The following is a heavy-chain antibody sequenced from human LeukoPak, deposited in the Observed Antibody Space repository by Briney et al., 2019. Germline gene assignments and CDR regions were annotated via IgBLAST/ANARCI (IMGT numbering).Heavy chain of an antibody. CDR3: GRGYAMDV. V-gene: IGHV1-8*01. CDR2: MTLNSGRT. J-gene: IGHJ6*02. Sequence: EASVKVSCKVFGYTATNFDINWVRQAPGQGFEWMGWMTLNSGRTGYRREFQGRVTMTTDTSTNTAYMELSSLRSDDTAVYYCGRGYAMDVWGQGTTVIVSS. CDR1: GYTATNFD.